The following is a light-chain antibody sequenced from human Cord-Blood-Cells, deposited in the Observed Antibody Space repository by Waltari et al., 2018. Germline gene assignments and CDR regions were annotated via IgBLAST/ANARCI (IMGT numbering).Light chain of an antibody. CDR3: CSYAGSSTWV. Sequence: QSALTQPASVSGSPGQSITISCTGTSSDVGSYNLVSWYQQHPGKGPKLMIYEGSKRHSGYSNRFSGSKSGNTASLTTSGLQAEDEADYYCCSYAGSSTWVFGGGTKLTVL. V-gene: IGLV2-23*01. CDR2: EGS. J-gene: IGLJ3*02. CDR1: SSDVGSYNL.